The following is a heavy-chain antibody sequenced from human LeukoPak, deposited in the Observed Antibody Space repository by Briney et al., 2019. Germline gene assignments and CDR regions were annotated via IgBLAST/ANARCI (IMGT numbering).Heavy chain of an antibody. V-gene: IGHV4-61*01. Sequence: PSETLSLTCTVSGGSVGSGTFYWSWIRQPPGKGLEWIGYAYYSGSTTYNPSLESRVTISVDTSKNQFSLKLTAVTAADTAVYYCARNSAVATSRSWFDPWGQGTLVTVSS. CDR1: GGSVGSGTFY. J-gene: IGHJ5*02. CDR2: AYYSGST. D-gene: IGHD6-19*01. CDR3: ARNSAVATSRSWFDP.